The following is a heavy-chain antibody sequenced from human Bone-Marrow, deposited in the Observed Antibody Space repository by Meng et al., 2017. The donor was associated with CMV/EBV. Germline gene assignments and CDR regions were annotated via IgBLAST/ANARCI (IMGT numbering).Heavy chain of an antibody. CDR1: GGSVSSGSYY. D-gene: IGHD2-2*01. Sequence: SETLSLTCTVSGGSVSSGSYYWSWIRQPPGKGLEWIGYIYYSGSTNYNPSLKSRVTISVDTSKNQFSLKLSSVTAADTAVYYCARDHREIVVVPAAMMGVWFDPWGQGTLVTVSS. CDR2: IYYSGST. J-gene: IGHJ5*02. CDR3: ARDHREIVVVPAAMMGVWFDP. V-gene: IGHV4-61*01.